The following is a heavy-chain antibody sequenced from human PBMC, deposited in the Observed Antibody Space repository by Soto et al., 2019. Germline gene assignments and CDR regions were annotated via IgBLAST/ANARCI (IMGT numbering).Heavy chain of an antibody. J-gene: IGHJ3*02. D-gene: IGHD3-10*01. CDR3: ARDLYGFWELPTKDAFDI. Sequence: GASVKVSCKAPGYTITSYAMNWVRQAPGQRLEWMGWINAGNGNTKYSQKFQGRVTITRDTSASTAYMELSSLRSEDTAVYYCARDLYGFWELPTKDAFDIWGQGTMVTVSS. CDR2: INAGNGNT. V-gene: IGHV1-3*01. CDR1: GYTITSYA.